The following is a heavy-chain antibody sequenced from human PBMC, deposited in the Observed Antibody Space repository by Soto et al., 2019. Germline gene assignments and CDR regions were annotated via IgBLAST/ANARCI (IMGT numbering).Heavy chain of an antibody. CDR2: MNPNSGNT. CDR1: GYTFTSYD. Sequence: ASVKVSCKAPGYTFTSYDINWVRQATGQGLEWMGWMNPNSGNTGYAQKFQGRVTMTRNTSISTAYMELSSLRSEDTAVYYCARGVPLGYYDSSGYYSAPGLLSYWGQGTLVTVSA. V-gene: IGHV1-8*01. CDR3: ARGVPLGYYDSSGYYSAPGLLSY. D-gene: IGHD3-22*01. J-gene: IGHJ4*02.